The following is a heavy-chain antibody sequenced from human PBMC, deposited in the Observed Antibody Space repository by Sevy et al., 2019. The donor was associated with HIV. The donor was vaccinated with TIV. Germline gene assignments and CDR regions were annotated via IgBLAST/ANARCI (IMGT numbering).Heavy chain of an antibody. V-gene: IGHV3-23*01. CDR3: AREGCSKPHDY. CDR2: FSFGCGKI. CDR1: GFTFSNYA. Sequence: GGSLRLSCAASGFTFSNYAMSWVRQAPGKGLEWVSTFSFGCGKINYADSVKGRFTISRHNSKNPLYLQMNSLRAEDTALYYCAREGCSKPHDYWGQGTLVTVSS. D-gene: IGHD2-2*01. J-gene: IGHJ4*02.